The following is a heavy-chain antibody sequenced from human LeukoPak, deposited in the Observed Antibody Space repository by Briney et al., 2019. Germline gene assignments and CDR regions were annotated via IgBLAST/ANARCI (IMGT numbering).Heavy chain of an antibody. J-gene: IGHJ4*02. Sequence: PSETLSLTCTVSGGSISSGDYYWNWIRQPPGKGLEWIGYIYYSGSTYYNPSLKSRVTISLDTSKTQFSLRLSSVTAADTAVYYCSRGLRGRSGYYFDSWGQGTLVTVSS. V-gene: IGHV4-30-4*01. CDR3: SRGLRGRSGYYFDS. CDR2: IYYSGST. CDR1: GGSISSGDYY.